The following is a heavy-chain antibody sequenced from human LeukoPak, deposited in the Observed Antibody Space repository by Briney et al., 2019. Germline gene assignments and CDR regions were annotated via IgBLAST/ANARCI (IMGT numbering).Heavy chain of an antibody. CDR3: ARAGGWAREDYKADAFDI. CDR2: ISTYNGNP. V-gene: IGHV1-18*01. CDR1: GYTFTNFG. D-gene: IGHD6-19*01. Sequence: GASVKVFCKASGYTFTNFGISWVRQAPGQGLEWMGWISTYNGNPNYAQKVQGRVTMTTDTSTSTAYMELRSRTSDDTAVYFCARAGGWAREDYKADAFDIWGQGTMVTVSS. J-gene: IGHJ3*02.